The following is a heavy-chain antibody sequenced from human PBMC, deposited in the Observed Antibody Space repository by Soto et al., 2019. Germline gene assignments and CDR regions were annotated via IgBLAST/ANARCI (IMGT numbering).Heavy chain of an antibody. J-gene: IGHJ4*02. Sequence: QVQLVESGGGVVQPGRSLRLSCAASGFTFSSYGMHWVRQAPGKGLEWVAVIWYNGSNKYYADSVKGRFTISRDNSKNTLYLQMNSLRAEDTAVYYCARDWETTYYYDSSVYYAPGYWGQGTLVTVSS. CDR3: ARDWETTYYYDSSVYYAPGY. CDR2: IWYNGSNK. CDR1: GFTFSSYG. V-gene: IGHV3-33*01. D-gene: IGHD3-22*01.